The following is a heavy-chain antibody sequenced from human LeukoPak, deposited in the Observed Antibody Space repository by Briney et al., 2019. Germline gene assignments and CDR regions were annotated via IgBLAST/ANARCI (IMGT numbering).Heavy chain of an antibody. V-gene: IGHV3-53*01. CDR2: IYSGGDT. J-gene: IGHJ6*02. Sequence: PGGSLRLSCAASGFTVSSSHMTWVRQAVGKGLEWVSFIYSGGDTSYADSVKGRFTISRDNSKNTLYLQMNSLRAEDTAVYYCARDLAWYSGYDYYYYGMDVWGQGTTVTVSS. D-gene: IGHD5-12*01. CDR1: GFTVSSSH. CDR3: ARDLAWYSGYDYYYYGMDV.